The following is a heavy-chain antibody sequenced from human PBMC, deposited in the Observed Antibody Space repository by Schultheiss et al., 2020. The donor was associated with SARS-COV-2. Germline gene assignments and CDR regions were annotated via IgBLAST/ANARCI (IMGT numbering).Heavy chain of an antibody. CDR2: INPSGGST. J-gene: IGHJ6*02. D-gene: IGHD2-2*01. V-gene: IGHV1-46*01. CDR1: GYTFTSYY. Sequence: GESLKISCKASGYTFTSYYMHWVRQAPGQGLEWMGIINPSGGSTSYAQKFQGRVTMTRDTSTSTVYMELSSLRSEDTAVYYCARSGCSSTSCPYYYYYGMDVWGQGTTVTVSS. CDR3: ARSGCSSTSCPYYYYYGMDV.